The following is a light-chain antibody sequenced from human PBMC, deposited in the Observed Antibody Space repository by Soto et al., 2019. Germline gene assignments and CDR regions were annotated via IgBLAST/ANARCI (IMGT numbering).Light chain of an antibody. J-gene: IGKJ4*01. V-gene: IGKV1-9*01. CDR2: AAS. Sequence: DIQLTQSPSFLSASVGDRVTITCRASQGIGSYLAWYQQKPGKAPKLLIYAASTLQSGVPSRFSGSGSGTEFTLTISSLQPEDFATYYCQQHNSYPRAFGGGTKVEIK. CDR3: QQHNSYPRA. CDR1: QGIGSY.